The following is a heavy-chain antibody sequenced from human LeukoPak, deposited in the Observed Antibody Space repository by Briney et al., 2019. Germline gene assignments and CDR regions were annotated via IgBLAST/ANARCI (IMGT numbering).Heavy chain of an antibody. Sequence: SQTLSLTCAVSGGSISSGDYYWSWIRQPPGKGLEWIGYIYYSGSTYYNPSLKSRVTISVDTSKNQFFLKLSSVTAADTAVYYCARLSGGPYYFDYWGQGTLVTVSS. D-gene: IGHD2-15*01. CDR2: IYYSGST. CDR1: GGSISSGDYY. J-gene: IGHJ4*02. CDR3: ARLSGGPYYFDY. V-gene: IGHV4-30-4*01.